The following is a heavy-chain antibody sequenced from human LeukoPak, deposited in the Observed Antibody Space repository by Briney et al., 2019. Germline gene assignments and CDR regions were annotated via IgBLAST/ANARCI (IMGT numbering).Heavy chain of an antibody. V-gene: IGHV3-21*01. J-gene: IGHJ3*02. D-gene: IGHD6-25*01. CDR3: ARADSSGRGAFDI. CDR2: ISRSSSYI. CDR1: GFTFSSYS. Sequence: PGGSLRLSCAASGFTFSSYSMNWVRQAPGKGLEWVSSISRSSSYIYYADSVKGRFTISRDNAKNSLYLQMNSLRAEDTAVYYCARADSSGRGAFDIWGQGTMATVSS.